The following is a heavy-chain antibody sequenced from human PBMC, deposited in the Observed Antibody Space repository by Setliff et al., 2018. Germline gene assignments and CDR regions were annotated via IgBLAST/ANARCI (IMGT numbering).Heavy chain of an antibody. CDR1: GDSISSSRYYW. CDR2: IYHTEST. V-gene: IGHV4-4*02. CDR3: ARDDTYDFWGGHGHLDS. Sequence: PSETLSLTCTVSGDSISSSRYYWWTWVRQPPGKGLEWIGEIYHTESTNYNPSLKSRVTISLDKSKNQFSLELSSVTAADTAVYYCARDDTYDFWGGHGHLDSRGQGILVTVSS. J-gene: IGHJ4*02. D-gene: IGHD3-3*01.